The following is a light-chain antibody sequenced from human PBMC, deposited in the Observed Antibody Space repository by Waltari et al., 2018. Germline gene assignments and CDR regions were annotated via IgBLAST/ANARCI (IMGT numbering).Light chain of an antibody. J-gene: IGKJ1*01. Sequence: DVVMTQSPLSLPVTPGQPASISCRSRQSLVDSDGKTYLNWLQQKPGQPPRRLIDQVSNRDAGVPDRVSGSGAGTDFTLKISRVEAEDVGVYYCVQGTHWPPTFGQGTRVEIK. CDR1: QSLVDSDGKTY. V-gene: IGKV2-30*01. CDR3: VQGTHWPPT. CDR2: QVS.